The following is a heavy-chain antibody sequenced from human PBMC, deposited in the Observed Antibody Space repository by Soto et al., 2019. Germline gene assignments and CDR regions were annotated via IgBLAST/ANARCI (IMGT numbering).Heavy chain of an antibody. CDR1: GGSMRSYY. Sequence: SETLSLTCSVSGGSMRSYYWSWIRQPPGKGLEWIGYIPDSGSPTYNPSLKSRVTMSVDTSKNQLSLNLSSVTAADTARYYCARVWGRGWFFDLWGRGTPVTVSS. D-gene: IGHD3-16*01. CDR3: ARVWGRGWFFDL. J-gene: IGHJ2*01. V-gene: IGHV4-59*01. CDR2: IPDSGSP.